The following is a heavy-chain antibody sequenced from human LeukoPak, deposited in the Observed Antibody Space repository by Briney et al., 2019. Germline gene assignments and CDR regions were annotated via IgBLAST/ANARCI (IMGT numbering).Heavy chain of an antibody. CDR3: ARDRDYGDYLDV. Sequence: GESLKISCKGSGYSFTSYWIGWVRQAPGQGLEWMGWISAYNGNTNYAQKLQGRVTMTTDTSTSTAYMELRSLRSDDTAVYYCARDRDYGDYLDVWGQGTTVTVSS. CDR1: GYSFTSYW. V-gene: IGHV1-18*04. D-gene: IGHD4-17*01. J-gene: IGHJ6*03. CDR2: ISAYNGNT.